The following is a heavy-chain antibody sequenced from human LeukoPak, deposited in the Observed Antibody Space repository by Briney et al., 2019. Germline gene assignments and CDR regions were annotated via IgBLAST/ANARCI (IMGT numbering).Heavy chain of an antibody. D-gene: IGHD2-15*01. J-gene: IGHJ4*02. V-gene: IGHV4-4*07. Sequence: SETLSLTCTVSRGSTSTYYWSWIRQPAGKGLEWIGRIYPSGNTNFNPSLMSRVTMSIDTSKNQFSLKLSSVTAADTAVYYCARDSRLQGFDYWGQGTLVTVSS. CDR3: ARDSRLQGFDY. CDR2: IYPSGNT. CDR1: RGSTSTYY.